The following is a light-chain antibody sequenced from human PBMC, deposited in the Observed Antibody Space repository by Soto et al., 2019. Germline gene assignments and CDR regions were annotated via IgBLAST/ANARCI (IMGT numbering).Light chain of an antibody. CDR3: SSYAGSNNYV. CDR2: AVS. V-gene: IGLV2-8*01. J-gene: IGLJ1*01. Sequence: QSPLAQPPSASLSPGQSVTISCTGTSSDVGGYKYVSLYQQYPGKAPKLMIYAVSERPSGVPDRFSGSKSGNTASLTVSGLQAEDEADYYCSSYAGSNNYVFGTGTKVTVL. CDR1: SSDVGGYKY.